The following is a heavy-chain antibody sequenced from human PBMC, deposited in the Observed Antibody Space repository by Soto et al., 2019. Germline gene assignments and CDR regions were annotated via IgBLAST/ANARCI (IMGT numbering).Heavy chain of an antibody. V-gene: IGHV4-34*01. CDR3: ARAFGRHTMIGPTVDC. CDR1: GGSVNGYY. CDR2: INHTGGT. D-gene: IGHD3-22*01. J-gene: IGHJ4*02. Sequence: SETLSLTCAVYGGSVNGYYWNWIRQPPGKGLEWIGEINHTGGTHYNPSLKSRVTMSVDTSKNQFSLRLSSVTAADTAVYYCARAFGRHTMIGPTVDCWGQGTLVTVSS.